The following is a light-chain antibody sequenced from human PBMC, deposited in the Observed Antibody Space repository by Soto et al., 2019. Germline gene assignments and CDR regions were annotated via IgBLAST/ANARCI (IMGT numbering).Light chain of an antibody. Sequence: EVVMTQSPASLSVSPGERVTLSCRASQNIRNNLAWYQQKPGQSPRLLISGASTREAGVPGRFSGSGSGTEFTLIFSSLQSEDFAIYYCQQYNNWPPWTFGQGTKV. CDR2: GAS. V-gene: IGKV3-15*01. J-gene: IGKJ1*01. CDR3: QQYNNWPPWT. CDR1: QNIRNN.